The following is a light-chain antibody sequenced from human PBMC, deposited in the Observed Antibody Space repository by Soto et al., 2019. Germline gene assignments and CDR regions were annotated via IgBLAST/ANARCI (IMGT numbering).Light chain of an antibody. V-gene: IGLV2-14*01. CDR2: AVS. CDR3: SSYTSANTWV. Sequence: QSALTQPASVSGSLGQSITISCTGTSSDVGGFNYVSWYQQHPGKAPKLMIYAVSNRPSGVSTRFSGSKSANTASLTISGLQAEDEADYYCSSYTSANTWVFGGGTQLTVL. CDR1: SSDVGGFNY. J-gene: IGLJ3*02.